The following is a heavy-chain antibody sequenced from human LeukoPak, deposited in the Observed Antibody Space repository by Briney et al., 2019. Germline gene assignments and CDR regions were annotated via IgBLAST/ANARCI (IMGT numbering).Heavy chain of an antibody. J-gene: IGHJ5*02. D-gene: IGHD6-13*01. CDR3: ARWYSSSWDLNRFDP. Sequence: PSETLSLTCTVSGYSISSGYYWGWLRPPPGKGLEWIGIMYHSGSTYYNPSLKSQVTISVDTSKNQFSLKLTSVTAADTAVYYFARWYSSSWDLNRFDPWGQGTLVTVSS. CDR2: MYHSGST. CDR1: GYSISSGYY. V-gene: IGHV4-38-2*02.